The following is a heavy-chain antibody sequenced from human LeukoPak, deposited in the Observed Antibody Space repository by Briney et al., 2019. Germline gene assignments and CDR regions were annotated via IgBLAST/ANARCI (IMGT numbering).Heavy chain of an antibody. CDR3: ARTQSSSWFFDY. CDR2: INPNSGGT. J-gene: IGHJ4*02. Sequence: GASVKVSCKASGYIFTGYYMHWVRQAPGQGPEWMGWINPNSGGTNYAQKFQGRVTMTRDTSISTAYMEVSRLRPDDTAVYYCARTQSSSWFFDYWGQGTLVTVSS. V-gene: IGHV1-2*02. D-gene: IGHD6-13*01. CDR1: GYIFTGYY.